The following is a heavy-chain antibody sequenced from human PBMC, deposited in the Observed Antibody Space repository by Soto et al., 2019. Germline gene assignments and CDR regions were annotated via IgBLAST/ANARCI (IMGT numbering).Heavy chain of an antibody. Sequence: GGSLRLSCAASGFTFSSCAMGWVRQAPGKGLEWVSYISSSSSTIYYADSVKGRFTISRDNPKNTLYLQMTSLRDEDTAVYYCAKLSGSGSYYNVGSGGPFDYWGQGTLVTVSS. CDR2: ISSSSSTI. D-gene: IGHD3-10*01. CDR1: GFTFSSCA. V-gene: IGHV3-48*02. CDR3: AKLSGSGSYYNVGSGGPFDY. J-gene: IGHJ4*02.